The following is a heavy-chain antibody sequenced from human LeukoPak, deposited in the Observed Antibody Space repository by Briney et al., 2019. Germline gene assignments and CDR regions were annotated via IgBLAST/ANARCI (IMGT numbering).Heavy chain of an antibody. CDR1: GFTFSSYA. V-gene: IGHV3-30-3*01. Sequence: GRSLRLSCAASGFTFSSYAMHWVRQAPGKGLEWVAVISYDGSNKYYADSVKGRFTISRDNAKNTLYLQMNSLRAEDTAVYYCARGFDYWVEGRLVTVSS. CDR3: ARGFDY. J-gene: IGHJ4*02. CDR2: ISYDGSNK.